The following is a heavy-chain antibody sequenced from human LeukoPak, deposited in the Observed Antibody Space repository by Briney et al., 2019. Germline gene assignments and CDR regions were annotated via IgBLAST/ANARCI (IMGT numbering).Heavy chain of an antibody. V-gene: IGHV3-9*01. D-gene: IGHD3-22*01. CDR1: GFTFDDYA. CDR3: AKGALYITMIVVAEYFQH. CDR2: ISWNSGSI. Sequence: GGSLRLSCAASGFTFDDYAMHWVRQAPGKGLEWVSGISWNSGSIGYADSVKGRFTISRDNAKNSLYLQMNSLRAEDTALYYCAKGALYITMIVVAEYFQHWGQGTLVTVSS. J-gene: IGHJ1*01.